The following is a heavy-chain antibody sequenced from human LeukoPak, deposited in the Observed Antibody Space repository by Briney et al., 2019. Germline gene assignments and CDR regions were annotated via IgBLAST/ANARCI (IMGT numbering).Heavy chain of an antibody. J-gene: IGHJ6*03. CDR2: ISSSGSTI. D-gene: IGHD3-22*01. CDR3: ARDSPVAYDSSGYFGGYYYYMDV. CDR1: GFTFSSYG. Sequence: GGTLRLSCAASGFTFSSYGMSWVRQAPGKGLEWVSYISSSGSTIYYADSVKGRFTISRDNAKNSLYLQMNSLRAEDTAVYYCARDSPVAYDSSGYFGGYYYYMDVWGKGTTVTVSS. V-gene: IGHV3-48*04.